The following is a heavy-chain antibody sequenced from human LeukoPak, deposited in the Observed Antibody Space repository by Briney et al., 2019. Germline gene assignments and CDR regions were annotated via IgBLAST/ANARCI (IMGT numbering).Heavy chain of an antibody. CDR3: AKVEFYFDSTGYLDY. D-gene: IGHD3-22*01. CDR1: GFTFSNFG. CDR2: ISYNGHYE. Sequence: GGSLRLSCVASGFTFSNFGVHWVRQAPGKGLEWVAVISYNGHYEYYGESVKGRFTISRDNAKNPLYLQMNSLRGEDTALYFCAKVEFYFDSTGYLDYWGQGAPVTVSS. J-gene: IGHJ4*02. V-gene: IGHV3-30*18.